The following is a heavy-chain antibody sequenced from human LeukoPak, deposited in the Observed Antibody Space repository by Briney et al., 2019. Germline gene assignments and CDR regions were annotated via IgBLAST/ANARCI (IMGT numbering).Heavy chain of an antibody. CDR1: GFTFSDYT. V-gene: IGHV3-21*01. Sequence: GGSLRLSCAASGFTFSDYTLNWVRQAPGKGLDWVSSISSRSSYIFYADSVKGRFTIPRDNAKNSLYLQMNSLRAEDTAVYYCARFRSDNSGYYLGFDYWGQGTLVTVSS. CDR3: ARFRSDNSGYYLGFDY. J-gene: IGHJ4*01. D-gene: IGHD3-22*01. CDR2: ISSRSSYI.